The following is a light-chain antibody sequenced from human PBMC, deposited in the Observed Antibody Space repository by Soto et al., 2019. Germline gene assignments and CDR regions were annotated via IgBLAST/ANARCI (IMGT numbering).Light chain of an antibody. Sequence: EIVLTQSPATLSLSPGERATLSCRASQSVSSYLAWYQQKPGQAPRLLIYDASNRATGIPARFSGSGSGTDFTLTISSLEPEDVDVYYCQQRSNWPRTFGPGTKVEIK. V-gene: IGKV3-11*01. CDR1: QSVSSY. CDR3: QQRSNWPRT. CDR2: DAS. J-gene: IGKJ2*01.